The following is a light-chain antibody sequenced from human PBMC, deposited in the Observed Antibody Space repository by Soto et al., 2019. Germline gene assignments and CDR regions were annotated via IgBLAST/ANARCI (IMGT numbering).Light chain of an antibody. J-gene: IGLJ1*01. CDR2: EVS. CDR1: TSDVGGY. V-gene: IGLV2-14*01. CDR3: SSYTDTSTLV. Sequence: QSALTQPASVSGSPGQPITISCTGTTSDVGGYVSLYQQHPGKAPKLIIYEVSNRPSGVSNRFSGSKSGNTASLTISGLQAEDEAGYYCSSYTDTSTLVFGSGTKLTVL.